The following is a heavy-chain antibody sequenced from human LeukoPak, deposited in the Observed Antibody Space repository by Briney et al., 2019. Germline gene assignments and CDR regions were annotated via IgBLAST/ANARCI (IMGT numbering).Heavy chain of an antibody. D-gene: IGHD3-10*01. CDR1: GGSFSGYY. J-gene: IGHJ4*02. CDR3: ARNMVRGVNDY. CDR2: INHSGST. V-gene: IGHV4-34*01. Sequence: PSETLSLTCAVYGGSFSGYYWSWIRQPPGKGLEWIGEINHSGSTNYNPSLKSRVTISVDTSKNQFSLKLSSVTAADTAVYYCARNMVRGVNDYRGQGTLVTVSS.